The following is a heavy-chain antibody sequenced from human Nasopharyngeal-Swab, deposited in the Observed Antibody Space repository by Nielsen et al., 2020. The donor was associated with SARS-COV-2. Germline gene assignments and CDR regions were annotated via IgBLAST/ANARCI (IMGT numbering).Heavy chain of an antibody. V-gene: IGHV3-11*06. J-gene: IGHJ6*02. CDR3: ARGHYGLDV. CDR1: GFTFSDNY. CDR2: ISPSSSDT. Sequence: GESLKISCAASGFTFSDNYMTWIRQDPGKGLEWVLYISPSSSDTNYADSVKGRFTISRDNAKNSLYLQMKSLRAEDTAVYYCARGHYGLDVWGQGTTVTVSS.